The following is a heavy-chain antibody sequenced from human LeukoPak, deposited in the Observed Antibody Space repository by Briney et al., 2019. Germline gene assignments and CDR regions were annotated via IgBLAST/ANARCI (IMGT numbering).Heavy chain of an antibody. J-gene: IGHJ4*02. Sequence: GGSLRLSCAASGFTFSSYGMHWVRQAPGKGLEWVAVIWYDGSNKYYADSAKGRFTISRDNSKNALYLQMNSLRAEDTAVYYCARDGSSGWYWVDYWGQGTLVTVSS. CDR2: IWYDGSNK. CDR3: ARDGSSGWYWVDY. V-gene: IGHV3-33*01. CDR1: GFTFSSYG. D-gene: IGHD6-19*01.